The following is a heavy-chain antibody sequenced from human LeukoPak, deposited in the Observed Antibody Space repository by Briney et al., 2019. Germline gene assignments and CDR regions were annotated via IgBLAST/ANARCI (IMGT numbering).Heavy chain of an antibody. J-gene: IGHJ3*02. V-gene: IGHV3-23*01. Sequence: GGSLSLSCAASGFTFSSYAMSWVRQAPGKGLEWVSAISGSGGSTYYADSVKGRFTISRDNSKNTLYLQMNSLRAEDTAVYYCAKEGALGYCSSTSCEDAFDIWGQGTMVTVSS. CDR3: AKEGALGYCSSTSCEDAFDI. D-gene: IGHD2-2*01. CDR2: ISGSGGST. CDR1: GFTFSSYA.